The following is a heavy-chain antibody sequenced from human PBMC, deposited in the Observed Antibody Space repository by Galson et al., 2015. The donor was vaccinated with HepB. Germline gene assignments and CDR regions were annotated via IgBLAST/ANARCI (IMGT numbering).Heavy chain of an antibody. CDR2: IFAGVGST. J-gene: IGHJ4*02. CDR3: ARETPDTYYFDS. V-gene: IGHV1-46*01. CDR1: GYTLTNYH. D-gene: IGHD2-15*01. Sequence: SVKVSCKASGYTLTNYHFHWVRQASVQGPDWMSKIFAGVGSTRFAGRFQGRVTLTRDWSTSTIYMEVSSLRSDDAAVYYCARETPDTYYFDSWGQETLVTVSS.